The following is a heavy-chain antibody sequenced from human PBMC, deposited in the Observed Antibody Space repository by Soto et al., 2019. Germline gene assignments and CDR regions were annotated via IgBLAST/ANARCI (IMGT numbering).Heavy chain of an antibody. CDR3: AKDLFIVPSGSSIFDY. V-gene: IGHV3-30*18. J-gene: IGHJ4*02. CDR1: GFTFSSYG. Sequence: PGGSLRLSCAASGFTFSSYGMHWVRQAPGKGLEWVAVISYDGSNKYYADSVKGRFTISRDNSKNTLYLQMNSLRAEDTAVYYCAKDLFIVPSGSSIFDYWGQGTLVTVSS. CDR2: ISYDGSNK. D-gene: IGHD1-26*01.